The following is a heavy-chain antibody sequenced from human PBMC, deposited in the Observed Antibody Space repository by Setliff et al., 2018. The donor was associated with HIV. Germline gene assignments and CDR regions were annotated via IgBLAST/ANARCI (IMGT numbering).Heavy chain of an antibody. CDR2: IYSTGDT. CDR1: GGSISNFY. CDR3: ARVRLTMIMMVDYFDQ. J-gene: IGHJ4*02. V-gene: IGHV4-4*07. D-gene: IGHD3-22*01. Sequence: LTCSVSGGSISNFYWSWIRQPPGKGLEWVGHIYSTGDTNYNPSLKSRVTLSADTSKNQLSLSLTSVTAADTAVYYCARVRLTMIMMVDYFDQWGQGTLVPS.